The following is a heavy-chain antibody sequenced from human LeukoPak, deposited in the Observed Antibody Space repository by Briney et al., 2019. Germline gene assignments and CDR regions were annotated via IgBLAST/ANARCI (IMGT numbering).Heavy chain of an antibody. CDR3: AKDWELGS. D-gene: IGHD1-26*01. CDR1: GASLNSYY. J-gene: IGHJ5*02. Sequence: SETLSLTCSVSGASLNSYYWNWIRQPPGKGPEWIGNTYSSGSTNYNPTLKSRVTISLDTSKSQFSLKMSSVTAAGTAVYYCAKDWELGSWGQGTLVTVSS. CDR2: TYSSGST. V-gene: IGHV4-59*12.